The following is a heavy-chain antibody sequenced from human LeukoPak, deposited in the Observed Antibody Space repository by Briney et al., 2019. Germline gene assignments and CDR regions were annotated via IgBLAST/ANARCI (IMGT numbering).Heavy chain of an antibody. J-gene: IGHJ3*02. CDR3: ARHSYYGSKDAFDI. Sequence: GESLQISCQGSGYSFTSYWIGWVRQLPGKGLEWMGIIYPGDSDTRYSPSFQGQVTISADKSISTAYLQWSSLKASDTAMYYCARHSYYGSKDAFDIWGQGTMVTVSS. D-gene: IGHD3-10*01. V-gene: IGHV5-51*01. CDR1: GYSFTSYW. CDR2: IYPGDSDT.